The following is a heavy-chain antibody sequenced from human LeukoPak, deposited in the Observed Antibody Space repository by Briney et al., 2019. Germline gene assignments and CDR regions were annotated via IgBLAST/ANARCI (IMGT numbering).Heavy chain of an antibody. CDR1: GFTFNSYS. CDR3: AKVQSDIVGAMFFAFDV. Sequence: PGGSLRLSRGVSGFTFNSYSMNWVRQAPGKGREWVASIIGSGSEMFYADSLKGRFTISRDNSENSLYLQMNSLRVEDTAVYYCAKVQSDIVGAMFFAFDVWGQGTMVSVSS. V-gene: IGHV3-21*06. CDR2: IIGSGSEM. J-gene: IGHJ3*01. D-gene: IGHD1-26*01.